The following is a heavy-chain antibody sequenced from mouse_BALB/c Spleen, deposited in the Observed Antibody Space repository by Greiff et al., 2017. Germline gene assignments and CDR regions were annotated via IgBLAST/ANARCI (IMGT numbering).Heavy chain of an antibody. D-gene: IGHD2-1*01. J-gene: IGHJ4*01. CDR1: GYSITSGYY. CDR2: ISYDGSN. V-gene: IGHV3-6*02. Sequence: EVKLQESGPGLVKPSQSLSLTCSVTGYSITSGYYWNWIRQFPGNKLEWMGYISYDGSNNYNPSLKNRISITRDTSKNQFFLKLNSVTTEDTATYYCARDYFDYWGQGTSVTVSS. CDR3: ARDYFDY.